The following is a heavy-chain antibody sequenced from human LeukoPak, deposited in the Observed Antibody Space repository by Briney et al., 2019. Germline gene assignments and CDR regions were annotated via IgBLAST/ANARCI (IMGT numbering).Heavy chain of an antibody. D-gene: IGHD3-16*02. CDR1: GFTFSSYW. J-gene: IGHJ6*03. CDR3: ARGTAECTSYSCYSYYYYYMDV. CDR2: IKMDGSEK. Sequence: GGSLRLSCAASGFTFSSYWMTWVRQAPETGLGWVANIKMDGSEKYYVASVKGRFTISRDNAKNSLYLQMNSLRAEDTAVYYCARGTAECTSYSCYSYYYYYMDVWGKGTTVTVSS. V-gene: IGHV3-7*01.